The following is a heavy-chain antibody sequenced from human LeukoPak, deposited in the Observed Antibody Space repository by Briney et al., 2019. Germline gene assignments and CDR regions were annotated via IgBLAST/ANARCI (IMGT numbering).Heavy chain of an antibody. CDR3: ARAVAGRWSGDY. V-gene: IGHV3-30-3*01. D-gene: IGHD6-19*01. J-gene: IGHJ4*02. CDR1: GFTFSSYA. Sequence: GGSLRLSCAASGFTFSSYAMHWVRQAPGKGLEWVAVISYDGSNKYYADSVKGRFTISRDNSKNTLYLQMNSLRAEDTAVYYCARAVAGRWSGDYWGQGTLVTVSS. CDR2: ISYDGSNK.